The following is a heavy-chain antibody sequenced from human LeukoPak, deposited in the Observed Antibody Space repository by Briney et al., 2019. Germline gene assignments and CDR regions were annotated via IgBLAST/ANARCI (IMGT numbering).Heavy chain of an antibody. CDR2: IYYSGST. J-gene: IGHJ3*02. CDR1: GGSISSGGYY. CDR3: ARDRSSAHRPQDAFDI. Sequence: SETLSLTCTVSGGSISSGGYYWSWIRQHPGKGLEWIGYIYYSGSTYYNPSLKSRVTISVDTSKNQFSLKLSSVTAADTAVYYCARDRSSAHRPQDAFDIWGQGSMVTVSS. D-gene: IGHD3-22*01. V-gene: IGHV4-31*03.